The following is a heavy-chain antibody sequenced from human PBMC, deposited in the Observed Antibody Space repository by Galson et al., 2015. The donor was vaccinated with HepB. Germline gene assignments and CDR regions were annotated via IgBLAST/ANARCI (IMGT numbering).Heavy chain of an antibody. CDR1: GFTFARYA. CDR3: AKDRMDYYGIDGHIDAFDV. CDR2: ISGSGSLR. D-gene: IGHD3-10*01. V-gene: IGHV3-23*01. J-gene: IGHJ3*01. Sequence: SLRLSCAPSGFTFARYAMTWVRQAPGKGLEWISLISGSGSLRYYAESVKGRFTISRDNAKKTLHLQMNSLRSEDTAVYYCAKDRMDYYGIDGHIDAFDVWGQGTVVTVSS.